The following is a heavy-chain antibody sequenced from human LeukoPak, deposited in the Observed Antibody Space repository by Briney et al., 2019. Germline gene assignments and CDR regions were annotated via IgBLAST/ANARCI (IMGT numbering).Heavy chain of an antibody. CDR2: ISAYNGNT. V-gene: IGHV1-18*01. CDR1: GYTFTSYG. D-gene: IGHD3-3*01. J-gene: IGHJ6*03. Sequence: ASVKVSCKASGYTFTSYGISWVRQAPGLGLEWMGWISAYNGNTNYAQKLQGRVTMTTDTSTSTAYMELRSLRSDDTAVYYCARGFLEWLDYYYYMDVWGKGTTVTVSS. CDR3: ARGFLEWLDYYYYMDV.